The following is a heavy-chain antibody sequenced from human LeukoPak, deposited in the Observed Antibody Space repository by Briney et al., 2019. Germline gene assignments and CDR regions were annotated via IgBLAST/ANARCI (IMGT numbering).Heavy chain of an antibody. Sequence: GESLRLSCAASGFTFTTYWMTWVRQAPGKGLEWVANINQDGSEKYFVDSVKGRFTISRDNAKNSLYLQMNSLRVEDTAVYYCARTYSGSSRSYMDVWGKGTTVTVSS. J-gene: IGHJ6*03. CDR3: ARTYSGSSRSYMDV. CDR2: INQDGSEK. D-gene: IGHD1-26*01. CDR1: GFTFTTYW. V-gene: IGHV3-7*01.